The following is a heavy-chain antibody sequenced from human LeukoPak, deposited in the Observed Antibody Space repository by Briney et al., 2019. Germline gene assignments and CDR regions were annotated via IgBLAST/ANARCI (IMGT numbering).Heavy chain of an antibody. V-gene: IGHV4-34*01. Sequence: SETLSLTCAVYGGSFSGYYWIWIRQPPGKGLEWIGEINHSGSTNYNPSLKSRVTISVDTPKHQFYLKLSSVTAADTAVYYCARGRFRIMTHWGQGTLVTVSS. J-gene: IGHJ4*02. CDR3: ARGRFRIMTH. D-gene: IGHD3-16*01. CDR2: INHSGST. CDR1: GGSFSGYY.